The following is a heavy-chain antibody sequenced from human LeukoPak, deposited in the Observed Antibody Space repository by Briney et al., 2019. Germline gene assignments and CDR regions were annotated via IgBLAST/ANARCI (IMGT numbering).Heavy chain of an antibody. CDR3: ARGHYGMDV. Sequence: GGSLRLSCAASGFTFSNYWMTWVRQAPGKGLEWVASIREDGSARYYVDSVKGRFTISRDNPQDPLYLQMSSLRAEDTTVYYCARGHYGMDVWGQGTTVTVSS. V-gene: IGHV3-7*01. CDR1: GFTFSNYW. J-gene: IGHJ6*02. CDR2: IREDGSAR.